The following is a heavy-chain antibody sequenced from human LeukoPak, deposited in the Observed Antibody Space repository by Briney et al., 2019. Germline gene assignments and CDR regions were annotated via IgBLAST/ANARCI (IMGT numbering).Heavy chain of an antibody. J-gene: IGHJ4*02. CDR2: IYSDDT. V-gene: IGHV3-53*01. CDR1: GFTVSSNS. Sequence: GGSLRLSCTVSGFTVSSNSMSWVRQAPGKGLEWVPFIYSDDTHYSDSVKGRFTISRDNSKNTLYLQMNSLRAEDTAVYYCARRAGAYSHPYDYWGQGTLVTVSS. D-gene: IGHD4/OR15-4a*01. CDR3: ARRAGAYSHPYDY.